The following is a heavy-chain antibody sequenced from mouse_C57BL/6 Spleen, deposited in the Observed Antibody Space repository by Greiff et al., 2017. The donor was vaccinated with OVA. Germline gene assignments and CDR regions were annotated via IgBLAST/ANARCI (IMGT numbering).Heavy chain of an antibody. CDR1: GYAFSSSW. D-gene: IGHD1-1*01. Sequence: QVHVKQSGPELVKPGASVKISCKASGYAFSSSWMNWVKQRPGKGLEWIGRIYPGDGDTNYNGKFKGKATLTADKSSSTAYMQLSSLTSEDSAVYFCARPPYYYGSSYWYFDVWGTGTTVTVSS. CDR2: IYPGDGDT. CDR3: ARPPYYYGSSYWYFDV. V-gene: IGHV1-82*01. J-gene: IGHJ1*03.